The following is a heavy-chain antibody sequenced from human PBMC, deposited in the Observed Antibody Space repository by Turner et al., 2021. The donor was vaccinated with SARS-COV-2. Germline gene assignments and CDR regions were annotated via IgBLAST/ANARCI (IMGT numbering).Heavy chain of an antibody. CDR1: GSPFSNYS. J-gene: IGHJ6*02. V-gene: IGHV3-48*01. CDR3: ARERGYSYGPYYYGMDV. CDR2: ISSSSSTI. Sequence: EVQLVESGGGLVQPGGSLRLSCAASGSPFSNYSMNWVRQAPGKGLEWVSYISSSSSTIYYADSVKGRFTISRDNAKNSLYLQMNSLRAEDTAVYYCARERGYSYGPYYYGMDVWGQGTTVTVSS. D-gene: IGHD5-18*01.